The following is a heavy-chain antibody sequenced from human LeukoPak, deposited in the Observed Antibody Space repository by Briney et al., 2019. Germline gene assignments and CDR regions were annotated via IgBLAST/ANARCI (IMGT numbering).Heavy chain of an antibody. CDR1: GFTFSSYA. V-gene: IGHV3-23*01. CDR2: ISGSGGST. Sequence: PGGSLRLSCAASGFTFSSYAMSWVRQAPGKGLEWVSAISGSGGSTYYADSVKGRFTISRDNSKNTLYLQMNSLRAEDTAVYYCAKDGIVVVVAATPDYWGQGTLVTVFS. D-gene: IGHD2-15*01. CDR3: AKDGIVVVVAATPDY. J-gene: IGHJ4*02.